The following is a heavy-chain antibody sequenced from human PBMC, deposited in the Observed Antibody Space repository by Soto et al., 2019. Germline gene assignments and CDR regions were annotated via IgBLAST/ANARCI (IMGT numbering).Heavy chain of an antibody. D-gene: IGHD6-13*01. CDR2: ISAYNGNT. V-gene: IGHV1-18*01. CDR3: ARDLQQLELPYNWFDP. CDR1: GYTFTSYG. Sequence: QVQLVQSGAEVKKPGASVKVSCKASGYTFTSYGISWVRQAPGQGLEWMGWISAYNGNTNYAQKLQGRVTMTTDTSTSTAYMELRSLRSDATAVYYCARDLQQLELPYNWFDPWGQGTLVTVSS. J-gene: IGHJ5*02.